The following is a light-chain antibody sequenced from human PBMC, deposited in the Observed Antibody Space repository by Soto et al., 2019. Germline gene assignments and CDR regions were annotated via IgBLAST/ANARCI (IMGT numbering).Light chain of an antibody. CDR3: LHLDTYPII. J-gene: IGKJ5*01. CDR1: QGIGSH. V-gene: IGKV1-9*01. CDR2: ESS. Sequence: DIQLTQSPSFLSASIGDRITITCRASQGIGSHLAWYQQKPGEAPKLLIYESSTVQSGVPPRFSGSGSGTEFTLTISNLQPEDCATYYCLHLDTYPIIFGQGTRLEIK.